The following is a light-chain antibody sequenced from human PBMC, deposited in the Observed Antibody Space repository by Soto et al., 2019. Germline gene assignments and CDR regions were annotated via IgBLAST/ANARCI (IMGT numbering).Light chain of an antibody. CDR3: RQSYRTPRT. V-gene: IGKV1-39*01. CDR2: GAT. Sequence: IQMTQSPSSLSASVGDRVTITCRASQSIDSYLNWYQQKPGQAPKLLIFGATSLQSGVPSRFSGSGFGTDFSLTISSLQPDDIASYYCRQSYRTPRTFGQGTKVEIK. CDR1: QSIDSY. J-gene: IGKJ1*01.